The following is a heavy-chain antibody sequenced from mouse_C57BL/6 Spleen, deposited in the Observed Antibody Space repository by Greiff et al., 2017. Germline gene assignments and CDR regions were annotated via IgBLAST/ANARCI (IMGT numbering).Heavy chain of an antibody. V-gene: IGHV14-3*01. CDR1: GFSIKNTY. CDR3: ASPYYYGSSPYAMDY. J-gene: IGHJ4*01. Sequence: VQLKQSVAELVRPGASVKLSCTASGFSIKNTYMHWVKQRPEQGLEWIGRIDPANGNTKYAPKFQGKATITADTSSNTAYLQLSSLTSEDTAIYYCASPYYYGSSPYAMDYWGQGTSVTVSS. D-gene: IGHD1-1*01. CDR2: IDPANGNT.